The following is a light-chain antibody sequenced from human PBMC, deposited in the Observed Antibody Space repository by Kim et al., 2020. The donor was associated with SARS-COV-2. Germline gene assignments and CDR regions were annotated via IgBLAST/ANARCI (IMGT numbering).Light chain of an antibody. J-gene: IGLJ2*01. CDR2: QDN. CDR3: QTWDNGASAVV. CDR1: KLVNKY. V-gene: IGLV3-1*01. Sequence: SYELTQPPSVSVSQGQTAIITCSGDKLVNKYVCWYQQKPGQSPVVLIYQDNKRPSGIPERFSGSNSGNTATLTISGTQAMDEADYYCQTWDNGASAVVFGGGTQLTVL.